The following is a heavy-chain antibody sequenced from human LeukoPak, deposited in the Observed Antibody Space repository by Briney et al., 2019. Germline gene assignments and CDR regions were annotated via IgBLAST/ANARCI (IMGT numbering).Heavy chain of an antibody. CDR2: IRSKANSYAT. V-gene: IGHV3-73*01. J-gene: IGHJ6*02. Sequence: GGSLRLSCAASGISFSGSALHWVRQASGNGLEWVGRIRSKANSYATAYAASVKGRFTISRDDSKNTAYLQMNSLKTEDTAVYYCSRHSSYVDTAMVTEGYGMDVWGQGTTVTVSS. CDR1: GISFSGSA. D-gene: IGHD5-18*01. CDR3: SRHSSYVDTAMVTEGYGMDV.